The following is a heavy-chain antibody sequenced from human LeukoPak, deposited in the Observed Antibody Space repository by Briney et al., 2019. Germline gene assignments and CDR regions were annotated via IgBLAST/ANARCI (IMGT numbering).Heavy chain of an antibody. CDR1: GFTFSSYW. D-gene: IGHD6-19*01. Sequence: GGSLRLSCAASGFTFSSYWMSWVRQAPGKGLEWVAVISYDGSNKYYADSVKGRFTISRDNSKNTLYLQMNSLRAEDTAVYYCATRPGQWPPDAFDIWGQGTMVTVSS. J-gene: IGHJ3*02. CDR3: ATRPGQWPPDAFDI. V-gene: IGHV3-30-3*01. CDR2: ISYDGSNK.